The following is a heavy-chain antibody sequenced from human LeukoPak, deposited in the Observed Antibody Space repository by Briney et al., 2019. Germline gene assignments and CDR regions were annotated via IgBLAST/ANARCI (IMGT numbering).Heavy chain of an antibody. CDR2: INPSGGST. CDR1: GYTFTSYY. D-gene: IGHD4-17*01. CDR3: ARDTVYGDYYYYYYMDV. V-gene: IGHV1-46*01. Sequence: ASVKVSCKASGYTFTSYYMHWVRQAPGQGLEWMGIINPSGGSTSYAQKFQGRVTMTRDTSISTAYMELSRLRSDDTAVYYCARDTVYGDYYYYYYMDVWGKGTTVTVSS. J-gene: IGHJ6*03.